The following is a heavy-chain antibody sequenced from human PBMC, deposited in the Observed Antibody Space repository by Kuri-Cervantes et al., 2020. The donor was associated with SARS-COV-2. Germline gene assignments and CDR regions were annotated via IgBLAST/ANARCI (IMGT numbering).Heavy chain of an antibody. J-gene: IGHJ4*02. D-gene: IGHD3-3*01. Sequence: ESLKISCTVSGGSINSDHWTWIRQPPGKGLEWIGYIFYSGITNYNPSLMTRVTISVDTSKNHFSLNLTSVTAADTAVYYCARLRFLEWYYFDYWGQGILVTVSS. CDR1: GGSINSDH. CDR2: IFYSGIT. CDR3: ARLRFLEWYYFDY. V-gene: IGHV4-59*08.